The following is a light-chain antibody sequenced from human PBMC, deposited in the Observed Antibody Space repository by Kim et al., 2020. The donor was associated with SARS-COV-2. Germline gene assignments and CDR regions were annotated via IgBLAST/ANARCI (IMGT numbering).Light chain of an antibody. J-gene: IGLJ2*01. CDR1: RGDFGGYNY. V-gene: IGLV2-8*01. Sequence: GPSVTLSRAGTRGDFGGYNYFSWYQQHPGKAPKLMIYGVSKRPSGVPDRFSGSKSGNTASLTVSGLQAEDEADYYCSSYAGSNNLVFGGGTQLTVL. CDR3: SSYAGSNNLV. CDR2: GVS.